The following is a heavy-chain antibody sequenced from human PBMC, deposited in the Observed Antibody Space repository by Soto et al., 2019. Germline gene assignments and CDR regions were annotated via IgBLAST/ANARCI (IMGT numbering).Heavy chain of an antibody. CDR1: GFTFSKFW. D-gene: IGHD1-1*01. CDR2: IDQEGRQK. Sequence: GGSLRLSCAVSGFTFSKFWISWVRQAPGKGLEWVANIDQEGRQKYYVDSVKGRFTISRDNAKNSLFLQMNSLRVEDTALYYCAKDRPRRTSGYFFDYWGQGTPVTVSS. J-gene: IGHJ4*02. CDR3: AKDRPRRTSGYFFDY. V-gene: IGHV3-7*03.